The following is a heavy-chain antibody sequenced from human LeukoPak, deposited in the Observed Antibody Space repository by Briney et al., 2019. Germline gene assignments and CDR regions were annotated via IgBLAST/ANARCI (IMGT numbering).Heavy chain of an antibody. CDR2: IYYSGST. V-gene: IGHV4-59*01. CDR3: ARGGGVLPSVVVPAAPFDY. J-gene: IGHJ4*02. CDR1: GGSISSYY. D-gene: IGHD2-2*01. Sequence: SETLSLTCTVSGGSISSYYWSWIRQPPGKGLEWIGYIYYSGSTNYNPSLKSRVTISVDTSKSQFSLKLSSVTAADTAVYYCARGGGVLPSVVVPAAPFDYWGQGTLVTVSS.